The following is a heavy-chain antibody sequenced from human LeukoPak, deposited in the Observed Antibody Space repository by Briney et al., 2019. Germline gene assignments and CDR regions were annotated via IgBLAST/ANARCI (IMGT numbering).Heavy chain of an antibody. D-gene: IGHD6-19*01. Sequence: PGGSLRLSCAASGFTVSSNYMSWVRQAPGKGLEWVSVIYSGGSTYYADSVKGRFTTSRDNSKNTLYLQMNSLRAEDTAVYYCARDSPSRGWPLDYWGQGTLVTVSS. J-gene: IGHJ4*02. CDR2: IYSGGST. V-gene: IGHV3-66*02. CDR3: ARDSPSRGWPLDY. CDR1: GFTVSSNY.